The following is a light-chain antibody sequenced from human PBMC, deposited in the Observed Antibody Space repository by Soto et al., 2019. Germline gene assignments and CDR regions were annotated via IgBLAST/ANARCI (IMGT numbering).Light chain of an antibody. CDR3: QQRKHWPPIT. CDR1: QSVDKF. J-gene: IGKJ5*01. Sequence: EVELTQSPATLSLCPGETATLSCRASQSVDKFLAWYQQRPGQPPRLLIFDSSNRATGVPVRFSGSGSGTVFTLTIGSLEPEASAVFYCQQRKHWPPITFGQGTRLEI. V-gene: IGKV3-11*01. CDR2: DSS.